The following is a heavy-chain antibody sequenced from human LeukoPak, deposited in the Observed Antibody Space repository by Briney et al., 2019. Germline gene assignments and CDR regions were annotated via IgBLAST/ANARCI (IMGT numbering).Heavy chain of an antibody. Sequence: GGTLRLSCAASGFTFSSYGMSWVRQAPGKGLEWVSAISGSGGSTYYADSVKGRLTISRDNSKNTLYLQMNSLRAEDTAVYYCAGVATILPYYFDYWGQGTLVTVSS. CDR3: AGVATILPYYFDY. J-gene: IGHJ4*02. CDR1: GFTFSSYG. CDR2: ISGSGGST. V-gene: IGHV3-23*01. D-gene: IGHD5-12*01.